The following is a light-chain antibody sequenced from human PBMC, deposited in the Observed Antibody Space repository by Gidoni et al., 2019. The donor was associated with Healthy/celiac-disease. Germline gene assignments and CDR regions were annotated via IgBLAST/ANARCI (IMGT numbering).Light chain of an antibody. Sequence: ELVFTQSPATLSLSPGERATLSCRASQSVSSYLAWYQQKPGQAPRLLIYDASNRATGIPARLSGSGSGTDFTLTISSLEPEDFAVYYCQQRSNWPMYSFGQGTKLEIK. V-gene: IGKV3-11*01. CDR3: QQRSNWPMYS. CDR2: DAS. J-gene: IGKJ2*03. CDR1: QSVSSY.